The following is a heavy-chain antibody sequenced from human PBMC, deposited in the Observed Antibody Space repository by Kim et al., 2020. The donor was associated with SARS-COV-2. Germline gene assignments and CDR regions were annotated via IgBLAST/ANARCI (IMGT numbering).Heavy chain of an antibody. D-gene: IGHD6-19*01. CDR2: INTNTGNP. CDR1: GYTFTSYA. Sequence: ASVKVSCKASGYTFTSYAMNWVRQAPGQGLEWMGWINTNTGNPTYAQGFTGRFVFSLDTSVSTAYLQISSLKAEDTAVYYCARAYGDYLYSSGWWSLVGYWGQGTLVTVSS. CDR3: ARAYGDYLYSSGWWSLVGY. J-gene: IGHJ4*02. V-gene: IGHV7-4-1*02.